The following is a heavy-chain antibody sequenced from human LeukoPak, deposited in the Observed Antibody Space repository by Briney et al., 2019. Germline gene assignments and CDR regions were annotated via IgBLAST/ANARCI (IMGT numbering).Heavy chain of an antibody. D-gene: IGHD6-19*01. CDR3: ATSNNGYSSGWTLDY. V-gene: IGHV1-69*05. CDR2: IIPIFGTA. Sequence: SVKVSCKASGGTFSSYAISWVRQAPGQGLEWMGRIIPIFGTANYAQKFQGRVTITTDKSTSTAYMELSSLRSEDTAVYYCATSNNGYSSGWTLDYWGQGTLVTVSS. CDR1: GGTFSSYA. J-gene: IGHJ4*02.